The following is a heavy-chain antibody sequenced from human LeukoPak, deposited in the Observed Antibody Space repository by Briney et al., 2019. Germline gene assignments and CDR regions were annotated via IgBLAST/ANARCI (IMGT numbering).Heavy chain of an antibody. V-gene: IGHV3-74*01. CDR3: ARYDYMDV. J-gene: IGHJ6*03. Sequence: QPGGSLRLSCAASGFTFSNYWMDWVRQAPGKGLVWVSRIHPDGKNTAYADSVKGRFTISRDNSNNTLNLQMNSLRAEDTAVYYCARYDYMDVWGKGTTVTVSS. CDR1: GFTFSNYW. CDR2: IHPDGKNT.